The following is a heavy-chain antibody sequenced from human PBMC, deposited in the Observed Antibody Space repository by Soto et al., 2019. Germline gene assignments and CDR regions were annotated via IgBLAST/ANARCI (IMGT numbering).Heavy chain of an antibody. D-gene: IGHD2-2*01. CDR3: ARSDSSNSCYDD. Sequence: GGSLRLYCVGSGFTFSDHYIDWVRQAPGKGLEWVGRIRKQANIYTTHYAASVKGRFTISRDDPKNSLYLQMNSLKTEDTAVYYCARSDSSNSCYDDWGQGTLVTVSS. J-gene: IGHJ4*02. CDR2: IRKQANIYTT. V-gene: IGHV3-72*01. CDR1: GFTFSDHY.